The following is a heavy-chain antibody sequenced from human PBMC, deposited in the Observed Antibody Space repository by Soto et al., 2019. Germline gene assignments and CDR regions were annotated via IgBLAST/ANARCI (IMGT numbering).Heavy chain of an antibody. V-gene: IGHV4-59*01. Sequence: SETLSLTCTVSGGSISNYYWSWVRQPPGKGLEWIGYIYYSGSTNYNPSLKSRVTISVDTSKNQFSLKLSSVTAADTAVYYCARLGYCSGGSCYPVPGFEPWGQGTLVTVSS. CDR3: ARLGYCSGGSCYPVPGFEP. CDR2: IYYSGST. J-gene: IGHJ5*02. CDR1: GGSISNYY. D-gene: IGHD2-15*01.